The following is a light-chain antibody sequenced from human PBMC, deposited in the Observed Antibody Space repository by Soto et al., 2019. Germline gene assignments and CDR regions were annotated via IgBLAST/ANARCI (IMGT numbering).Light chain of an antibody. CDR1: NIGDKR. V-gene: IGLV3-21*04. Sequence: SYELTQPPSVSVAPEKTATITCGGTNIGDKRVHWYRQKPGQAPVLLISYDSDRPSGIPERFSGSNSGNTATLTISRVEAGDEADYYCQVWDIMTDNYVFGGGTKVTVL. CDR2: YDS. CDR3: QVWDIMTDNYV. J-gene: IGLJ1*01.